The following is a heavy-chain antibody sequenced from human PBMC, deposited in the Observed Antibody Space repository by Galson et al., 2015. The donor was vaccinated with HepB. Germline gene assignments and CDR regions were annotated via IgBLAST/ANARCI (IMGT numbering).Heavy chain of an antibody. V-gene: IGHV1-18*04. J-gene: IGHJ6*02. CDR3: ARDLGVHYYDSSGYPYYYYGMDV. CDR2: ISAYNGNT. Sequence: VSCKASGYTFTGYGISWVRQAPGQGLEWMGWISAYNGNTNYAQKLQGRVTMTTDTSTSTAYMELRSLRSDDTAVYYCARDLGVHYYDSSGYPYYYYGMDVWGQGTTVTVSS. D-gene: IGHD3-22*01. CDR1: GYTFTGYG.